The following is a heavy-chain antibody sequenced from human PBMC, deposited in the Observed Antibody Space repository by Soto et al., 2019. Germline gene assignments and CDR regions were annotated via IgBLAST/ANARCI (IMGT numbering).Heavy chain of an antibody. CDR2: IGTAGDT. CDR3: AGGYCSSTSCYGYYYYGMDV. J-gene: IGHJ6*02. CDR1: GFTFSSDD. Sequence: EVQLVESGGGLVQPGGSLRLSCAASGFTFSSDDMHWVRQATGKGLEWVSAIGTAGDTYYPGSVKGRFTISRENAKNSLYLQMNSLRAEDTAVYYCAGGYCSSTSCYGYYYYGMDVWGQGTTVTVSS. V-gene: IGHV3-13*01. D-gene: IGHD2-2*01.